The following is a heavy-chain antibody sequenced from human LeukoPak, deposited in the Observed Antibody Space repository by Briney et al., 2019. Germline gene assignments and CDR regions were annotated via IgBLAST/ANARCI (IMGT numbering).Heavy chain of an antibody. CDR1: GFTFDHYA. D-gene: IGHD3-22*01. J-gene: IGHJ4*02. V-gene: IGHV3-9*03. Sequence: GGSLRLSCAASGFTFDHYAMHWVRHAPGKGLEWVSSISWNSATIGYADSVRGRFTISRDNAKNSLYLQMNSLRAEDMAFYYCAKDVWPYTYYYDTHPLGGGFDSWGQGTLVTVSS. CDR3: AKDVWPYTYYYDTHPLGGGFDS. CDR2: ISWNSATI.